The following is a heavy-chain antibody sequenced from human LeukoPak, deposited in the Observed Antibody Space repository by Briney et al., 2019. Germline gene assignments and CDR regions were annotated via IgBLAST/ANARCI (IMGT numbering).Heavy chain of an antibody. CDR1: GFTFSSYG. J-gene: IGHJ4*02. CDR3: AKDQSYVAVVAATLDY. D-gene: IGHD2-15*01. CDR2: IRYDGSDK. V-gene: IGHV3-30*02. Sequence: GGSLRLSCAASGFTFSSYGMHWVRQAPGKGLEWVAFIRYDGSDKYYADSVKDRFTISRDNSKNTLYLLMNSLKADDTAVYYCAKDQSYVAVVAATLDYWGQGTLVTVSS.